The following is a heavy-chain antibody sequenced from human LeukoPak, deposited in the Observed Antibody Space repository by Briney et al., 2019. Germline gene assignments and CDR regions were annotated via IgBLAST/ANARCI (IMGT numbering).Heavy chain of an antibody. CDR3: ARVVAGNWFDP. J-gene: IGHJ5*02. CDR1: GDSISSGGYY. D-gene: IGHD6-19*01. Sequence: PSETLSLTCTVSGDSISSGGYYWSWIRQHPGKGLEWIGYIYYSGSTFYNPSLKSRVTISVDTSKNQFSLRLSSVTAADTAVYYCARVVAGNWFDPWGQGTLVTVSS. CDR2: IYYSGST. V-gene: IGHV4-31*03.